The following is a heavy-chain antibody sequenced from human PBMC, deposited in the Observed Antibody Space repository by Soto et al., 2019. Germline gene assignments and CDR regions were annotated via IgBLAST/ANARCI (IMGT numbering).Heavy chain of an antibody. CDR2: LFSSGST. V-gene: IGHV4-4*07. D-gene: IGHD5-12*01. Sequence: SATLSLTCADAGCSINPFYWTYVRPSTGKGLQRFGRLFSSGSTRVNPDLESRVAMSVDTSKSHCSLNVSSVAAADMAVYYCAREGSYSAYNFSEGIQLWSFDFCGQGALVNVSA. CDR1: GCSINPFY. CDR3: AREGSYSAYNFSEGIQLWSFDF. J-gene: IGHJ4*02.